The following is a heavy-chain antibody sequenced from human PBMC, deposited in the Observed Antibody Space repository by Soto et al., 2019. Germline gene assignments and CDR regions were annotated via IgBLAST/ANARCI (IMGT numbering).Heavy chain of an antibody. J-gene: IGHJ4*02. Sequence: QVQLQQWGAGLLKPSETLSLTCAVYGGSFSGYYWSWIRQPPGKGLEWSGEINHSGSTNYNPSLKSRVTISVDTSKNHFSLKLSSVTAADTAVYYCAGREELLWFGDVYFDYWGQGTLVTVSS. V-gene: IGHV4-34*01. CDR2: INHSGST. CDR1: GGSFSGYY. D-gene: IGHD3-10*01. CDR3: AGREELLWFGDVYFDY.